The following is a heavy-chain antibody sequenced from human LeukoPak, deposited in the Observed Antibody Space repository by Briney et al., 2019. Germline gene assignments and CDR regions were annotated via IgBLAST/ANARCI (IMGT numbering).Heavy chain of an antibody. CDR3: ARVRGSFDY. CDR1: GFTFSSYA. V-gene: IGHV3-30*01. Sequence: GGSLRLSCAASGFTFSSYAMHWVRQAPGKGLEWVAVISYDGSNEYYADSVKGRFTISRDNSKNTLYLQMNSLRAEDTAVYYCARVRGSFDYWGQGTLVTVSS. CDR2: ISYDGSNE. J-gene: IGHJ4*02. D-gene: IGHD1-26*01.